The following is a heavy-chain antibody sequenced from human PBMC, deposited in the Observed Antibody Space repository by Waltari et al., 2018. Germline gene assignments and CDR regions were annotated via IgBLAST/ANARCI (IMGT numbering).Heavy chain of an antibody. CDR1: GGSISSSNW. CDR2: IYHSGST. CDR3: ARGDYYGSGSYFYYYYYGMDV. D-gene: IGHD3-10*01. J-gene: IGHJ6*02. V-gene: IGHV4-4*02. Sequence: QVQLQESGPGLVKPSGTLSLTCAVSGGSISSSNWWSWVRQPPGKGLEWIGEIYHSGSTNYNPSLKSRVTISVDKSKNQFSLKLSSVTAADTAVYYCARGDYYGSGSYFYYYYYGMDVWGQGTTVIVSS.